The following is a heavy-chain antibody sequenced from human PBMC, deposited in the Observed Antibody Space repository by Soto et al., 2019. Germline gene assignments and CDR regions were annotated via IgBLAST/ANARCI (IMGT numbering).Heavy chain of an antibody. J-gene: IGHJ4*02. CDR3: VRTSLVVAAATREDY. D-gene: IGHD2-15*01. Sequence: GGSLRLSCAASGFTFRNCAMNWVRQAPGRGLEWVSTISNSDGSSTSYADSVKGRFTISRDNAKNTLYLQMNSLRAEDTAVYYCVRTSLVVAAATREDYWGQGTLVTVSS. CDR1: GFTFRNCA. CDR2: ISNSDGSST. V-gene: IGHV3-74*01.